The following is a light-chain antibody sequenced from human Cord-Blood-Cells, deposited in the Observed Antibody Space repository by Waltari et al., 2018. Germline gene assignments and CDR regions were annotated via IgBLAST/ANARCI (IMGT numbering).Light chain of an antibody. CDR2: DAS. V-gene: IGKV3-11*01. Sequence: EIVLTQSPATLSLSPGARATLSCRASQSVSSYLAWYQQKPGQAPMLLIYDASNRATGIPARFSGSGSGTDFTLTISSLEPEDFAVYYCQQRSNWPTFGPGTKVDIK. J-gene: IGKJ3*01. CDR1: QSVSSY. CDR3: QQRSNWPT.